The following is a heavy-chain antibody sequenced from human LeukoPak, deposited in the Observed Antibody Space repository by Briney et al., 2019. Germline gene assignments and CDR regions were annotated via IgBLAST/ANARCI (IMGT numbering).Heavy chain of an antibody. Sequence: GASVKVSCKASGGTFSSYAISWVRQAPGQGLEWMGRIIPIFGTANYAQKFQGRVTITTDESTSTAYMELSSLRSEDTAVYYCARAATMIGYCSGGSCYSLFDYWGQGTLVTVSS. CDR3: ARAATMIGYCSGGSCYSLFDY. CDR1: GGTFSSYA. V-gene: IGHV1-69*05. J-gene: IGHJ4*02. D-gene: IGHD2-15*01. CDR2: IIPIFGTA.